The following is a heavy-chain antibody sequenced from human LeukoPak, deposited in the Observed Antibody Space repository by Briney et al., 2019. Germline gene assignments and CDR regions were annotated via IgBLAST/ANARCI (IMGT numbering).Heavy chain of an antibody. Sequence: SETLSLTCAVSGASVSGSNYYWGWIRQPPGKGLEWIGEIYHSGSTYYNPSLKSRVTISVDTSKNQFSLKLSSVTAADTAVYYCARFDSSGQNFDYWGQGTLVTVSS. CDR1: GASVSGSNYY. V-gene: IGHV4-39*07. CDR3: ARFDSSGQNFDY. D-gene: IGHD3-22*01. CDR2: IYHSGST. J-gene: IGHJ4*02.